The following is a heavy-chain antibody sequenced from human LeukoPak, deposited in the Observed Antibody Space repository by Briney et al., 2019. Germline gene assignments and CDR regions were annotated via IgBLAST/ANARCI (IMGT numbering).Heavy chain of an antibody. CDR2: INHSGST. D-gene: IGHD5-24*01. Sequence: PSETLSLTCAVYGGSFSGYYWSWIRQPPGKGREWIGEINHSGSTNYNPSLKSRVTISVDTSKNQFSLKLSSVTAADTAVYYCARGVGDGYNYFPVLFNYWGQGTLVTVSS. V-gene: IGHV4-34*01. J-gene: IGHJ4*02. CDR3: ARGVGDGYNYFPVLFNY. CDR1: GGSFSGYY.